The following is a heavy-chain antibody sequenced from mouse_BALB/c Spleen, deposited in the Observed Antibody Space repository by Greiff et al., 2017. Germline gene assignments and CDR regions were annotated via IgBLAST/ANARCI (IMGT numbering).Heavy chain of an antibody. D-gene: IGHD2-10*02. CDR2: ISSGGSYT. CDR1: GFTFSSYA. CDR3: ATSQYGNYVDFDY. V-gene: IGHV5-9-3*01. J-gene: IGHJ2*01. Sequence: EVKLQESGGGLVKPGGSLKLSCAASGFTFSSYAMSWVRQTPEKRLEWVATISSGGSYTYYPDSVKGRFTISRDNAKNTLYLQMSSLRSEDTAMYYCATSQYGNYVDFDYWGQGTTLTVSS.